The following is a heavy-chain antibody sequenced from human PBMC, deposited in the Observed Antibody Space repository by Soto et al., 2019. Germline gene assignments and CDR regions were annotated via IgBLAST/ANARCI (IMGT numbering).Heavy chain of an antibody. CDR1: GYSCAVYC. V-gene: IGHV5-10-1*01. CDR3: ARQIYDSDTGPNFQYYFDS. CDR2: IDPSDSQT. Sequence: GEPLKIWCNGSGYSCAVYCITWVRQNPGKGLDWMGRIDPSDSQTYYSPSFRGHVTISVTKSITTVFLQWSSLRASDTAMYYCARQIYDSDTGPNFQYYFDSWGQGTPVTVSS. J-gene: IGHJ4*02. D-gene: IGHD3-22*01.